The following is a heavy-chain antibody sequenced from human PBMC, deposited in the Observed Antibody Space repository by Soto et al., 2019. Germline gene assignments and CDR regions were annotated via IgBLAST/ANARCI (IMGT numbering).Heavy chain of an antibody. CDR1: GFTFSSYA. Sequence: EVQLLESGGGLAQPGGSLRLSCAASGFTFSSYAMSWVRQAPGKGLEWVSAISGSGGSTYYADSVKGRFTISRDNSKNTLYLQMNSLRAEDTAVYYCAKDRSRGPFHSLLWFGEGMDVWGQGTTVTVSS. J-gene: IGHJ6*02. CDR2: ISGSGGST. D-gene: IGHD3-10*01. V-gene: IGHV3-23*01. CDR3: AKDRSRGPFHSLLWFGEGMDV.